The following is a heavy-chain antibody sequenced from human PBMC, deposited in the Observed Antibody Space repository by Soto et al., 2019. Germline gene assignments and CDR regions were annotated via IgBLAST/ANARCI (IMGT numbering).Heavy chain of an antibody. CDR1: GYTFTCYY. Sequence: QGHLVQSGAEVKKPGASVKVSCKASGYTFTCYYLHWVRQDPGQGREWMGGINPNSGGTNYAQKLQGWVTMTRDTSISTAYMELSRLRSDDTAVYYCAREGYYGSGSHYYYYMDVWGKGTTVTVSS. CDR2: INPNSGGT. CDR3: AREGYYGSGSHYYYYMDV. J-gene: IGHJ6*03. D-gene: IGHD3-10*01. V-gene: IGHV1-2*04.